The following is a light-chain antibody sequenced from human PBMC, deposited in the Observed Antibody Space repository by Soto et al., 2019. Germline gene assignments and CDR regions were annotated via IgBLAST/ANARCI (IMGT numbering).Light chain of an antibody. CDR3: QQYNSYPFS. CDR1: QSISSW. J-gene: IGKJ4*01. Sequence: DIQMTQSPSTLSASVGDRVTITCRASQSISSWLAWYQQKPGKAPKLLIYKASSLESGVPSRFSCSGSWTEFTLTISSLQPDDFATYYCQQYNSYPFSFGGGTKVEIK. CDR2: KAS. V-gene: IGKV1-5*03.